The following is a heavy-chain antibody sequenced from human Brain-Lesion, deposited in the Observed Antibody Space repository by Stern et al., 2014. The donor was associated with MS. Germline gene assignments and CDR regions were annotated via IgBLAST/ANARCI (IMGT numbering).Heavy chain of an antibody. CDR1: GFTFSNYW. CDR3: ARGQYQVPYYYYYYGMDV. Sequence: VQLVQSGGRLVQPGGSLRLSCAASGFTFSNYWMSWVRQAPEKGLEWVANIKQDGSEKYYVDSVKGRFTISRDNAKNSLYLQMNSLRAEDTAVYYCARGQYQVPYYYYYYGMDVWGQGTTVTVSS. D-gene: IGHD2-2*01. V-gene: IGHV3-7*01. CDR2: IKQDGSEK. J-gene: IGHJ6*02.